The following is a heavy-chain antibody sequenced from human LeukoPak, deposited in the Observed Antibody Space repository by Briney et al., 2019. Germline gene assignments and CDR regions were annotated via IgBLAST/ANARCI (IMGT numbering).Heavy chain of an antibody. CDR3: ARAEIVGDFWSGYLDY. CDR2: IIPIFGTA. D-gene: IGHD3-3*01. V-gene: IGHV1-69*13. CDR1: GGTFSSYA. J-gene: IGHJ4*02. Sequence: GASVKVSCKASGGTFSSYAISWVRQAPGQGLEWMGGIIPIFGTANYAQKFQGRVTITADESTSTAYMELSSLRSEDTAVYYCARAEIVGDFWSGYLDYWGQGTLVTVSS.